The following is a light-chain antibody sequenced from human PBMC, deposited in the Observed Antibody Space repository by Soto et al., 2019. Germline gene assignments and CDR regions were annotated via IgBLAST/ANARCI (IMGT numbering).Light chain of an antibody. CDR2: KVS. Sequence: DVVMTQSPLSLPVTLGQPASISCRSSQSLVHSDGNTYLNWYQQRPGQSPRRVIYKVSNRDSGVPQRFGGSASGSDFTLKSSRVEAEDVGVYYCMQGTHWPYTFGQGTKLEI. J-gene: IGKJ2*01. V-gene: IGKV2-30*02. CDR1: QSLVHSDGNTY. CDR3: MQGTHWPYT.